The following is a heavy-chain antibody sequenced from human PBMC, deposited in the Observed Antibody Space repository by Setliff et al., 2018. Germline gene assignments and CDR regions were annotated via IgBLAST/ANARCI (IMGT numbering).Heavy chain of an antibody. CDR1: GYSLTRYY. V-gene: IGHV1-46*01. D-gene: IGHD3-10*01. J-gene: IGHJ6*02. Sequence: ASVKVSCKASGYSLTRYYMHWVRQAPGQGLEWMGIINPGGGSASYAEKFQGRVTMTRDTSTSTFYMEVNILRSVTAADTAVYYCARLSWDGLRYYGLDVWGQGATVTVSS. CDR3: ARLSWDGLRYYGLDV. CDR2: INPGGGSA.